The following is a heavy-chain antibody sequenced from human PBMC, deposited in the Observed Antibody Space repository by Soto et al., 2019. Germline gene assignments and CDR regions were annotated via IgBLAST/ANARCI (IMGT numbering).Heavy chain of an antibody. V-gene: IGHV3-30-3*01. J-gene: IGHJ6*02. D-gene: IGHD1-26*01. CDR3: AREPSVVGLSYGMDV. CDR1: GFTFSSYA. Sequence: GGSLRLSCAASGFTFSSYAMHWVRQAPGKGLEWVAVISYDGSNKYYADSVKGRFTISRDNSKNTLYLQMNSLRAEDTAVYYCAREPSVVGLSYGMDVWGQGTKVTVSS. CDR2: ISYDGSNK.